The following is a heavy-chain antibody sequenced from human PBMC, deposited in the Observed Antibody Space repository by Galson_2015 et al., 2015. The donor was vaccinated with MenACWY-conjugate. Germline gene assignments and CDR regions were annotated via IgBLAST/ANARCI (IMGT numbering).Heavy chain of an antibody. J-gene: IGHJ4*02. CDR3: AKIVRHPVGPYFDS. Sequence: SLRLSCAASGFSVTSHFMGWVRQAPGKGLEWVALLYDDGTSRYADSVKGRFTISRDTLRNSLSLQMHGLRAEDTAMYFCAKIVRHPVGPYFDSWGQGTLVTASS. V-gene: IGHV3-53*01. D-gene: IGHD2-21*01. CDR1: GFSVTSHF. CDR2: LYDDGTS.